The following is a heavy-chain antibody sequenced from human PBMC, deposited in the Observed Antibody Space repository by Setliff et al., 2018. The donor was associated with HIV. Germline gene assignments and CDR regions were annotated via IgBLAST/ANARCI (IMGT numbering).Heavy chain of an antibody. D-gene: IGHD3-3*01. CDR3: ARDRIPKRCYTYREPDFDS. Sequence: GASVKVSCKASGYTFATYDINWVRQAAGQGLEWLGWVNPYRGNSGYAQKFHGRLTMTRDTSANTGYMEVNILRLEDTAVYYCARDRIPKRCYTYREPDFDSWGQGTLVTVSS. V-gene: IGHV1-8*02. J-gene: IGHJ4*02. CDR1: GYTFATYD. CDR2: VNPYRGNS.